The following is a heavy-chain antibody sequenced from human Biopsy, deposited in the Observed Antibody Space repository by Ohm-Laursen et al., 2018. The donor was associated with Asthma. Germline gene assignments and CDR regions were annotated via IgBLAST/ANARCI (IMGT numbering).Heavy chain of an antibody. J-gene: IGHJ6*02. V-gene: IGHV4-30-4*01. CDR3: ARVASYGDLYFGIDV. D-gene: IGHD4-17*01. Sequence: SQTLSLTCTVGGAYIGSRDHHWSWIRQSPGTGLEWIGFVFWSGTTHYNRSLERRLSISIDTTRNEFSMTLRSVTAAGTAVYFCARVASYGDLYFGIDVWGPGTTVSVS. CDR2: VFWSGTT. CDR1: GAYIGSRDHH.